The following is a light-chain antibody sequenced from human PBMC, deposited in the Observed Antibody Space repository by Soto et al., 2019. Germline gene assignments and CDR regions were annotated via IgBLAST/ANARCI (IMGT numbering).Light chain of an antibody. CDR1: QSISSW. J-gene: IGKJ5*01. V-gene: IGKV1-5*01. Sequence: DIQMTQSPSTLSASVGYRVTITCRASQSISSWLAWYQQKPGKAPKLLIYDASSLASGVTSRFSGSGSGTEFTLTISSLQPDDFATYYCQQYNSYSITFGQGTRLEIK. CDR2: DAS. CDR3: QQYNSYSIT.